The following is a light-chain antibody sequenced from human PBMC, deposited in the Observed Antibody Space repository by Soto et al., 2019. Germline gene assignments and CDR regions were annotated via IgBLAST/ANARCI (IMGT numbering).Light chain of an antibody. Sequence: EIVLTQSPATLSLSPGDRATLSCRASQSVSSNLVWYQQKPGQAPRLLIYGASSRATGIPDRFSGSGSGTDFTLAISRLEPEDSAVYYCQQYDSSTTWTFGQGTKVDIK. J-gene: IGKJ1*01. CDR2: GAS. CDR3: QQYDSSTTWT. CDR1: QSVSSN. V-gene: IGKV3-20*01.